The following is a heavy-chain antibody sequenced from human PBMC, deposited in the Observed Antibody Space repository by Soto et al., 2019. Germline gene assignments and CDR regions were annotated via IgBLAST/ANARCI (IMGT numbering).Heavy chain of an antibody. CDR3: ASSHSLTIFGVVAVRLYY. CDR1: GGSFSGYY. J-gene: IGHJ4*02. V-gene: IGHV4-34*01. D-gene: IGHD3-3*01. Sequence: QVHLQQWGAGLLRPSETLSLTCAVYGGSFSGYYWSWIRQPPGKGLEWIGEINHSGSTTYNPSLKSRVIISIDTPKNQSSLKLSSVTAADTAVYYCASSHSLTIFGVVAVRLYYWGQGTPVTVAS. CDR2: INHSGST.